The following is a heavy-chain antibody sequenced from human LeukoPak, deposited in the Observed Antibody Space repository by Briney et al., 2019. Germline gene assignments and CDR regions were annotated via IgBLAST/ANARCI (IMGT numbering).Heavy chain of an antibody. D-gene: IGHD6-13*01. Sequence: GGSLRLSCAASGFTFSTYAMSWVRQAPGKGLEWVSSISGGGGNTYLADSVKGRFTISRGNSKNTLYLQMNSLRAEDTALYYCGRGGSSWLYFFEYWGQGTPVTVSS. CDR3: GRGGSSWLYFFEY. J-gene: IGHJ4*02. CDR1: GFTFSTYA. V-gene: IGHV3-23*01. CDR2: ISGGGGNT.